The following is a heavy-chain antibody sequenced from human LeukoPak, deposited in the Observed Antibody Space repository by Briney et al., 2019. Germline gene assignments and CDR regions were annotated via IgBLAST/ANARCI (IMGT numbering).Heavy chain of an antibody. CDR2: INAGNGNT. D-gene: IGHD1-26*01. CDR1: GYTFTSYA. J-gene: IGHJ4*02. CDR3: ARGVGARVWPEDY. V-gene: IGHV1-3*01. Sequence: GASVKVSCKASGYTFTSYAMHWVRQAPGQRRGGRGWINAGNGNTKYSQKFQGRVTITGDTSASTAYMELSSLRSEDTAVYYCARGVGARVWPEDYWGQGTLVTVSS.